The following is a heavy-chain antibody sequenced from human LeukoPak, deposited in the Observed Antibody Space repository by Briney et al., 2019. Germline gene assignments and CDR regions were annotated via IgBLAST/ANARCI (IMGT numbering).Heavy chain of an antibody. J-gene: IGHJ4*02. CDR3: ARERGYDFWSGYYSFDY. Sequence: SETLSLTCTVSGGSISSYYWSWIRQPAGKGLEWIGRIYTSGSTNCNPSLKSRVTMSVDTSKNQFSLKLSSVTAADTAVYYCARERGYDFWSGYYSFDYWGQGTLVTVSS. CDR1: GGSISSYY. CDR2: IYTSGST. D-gene: IGHD3-3*01. V-gene: IGHV4-4*07.